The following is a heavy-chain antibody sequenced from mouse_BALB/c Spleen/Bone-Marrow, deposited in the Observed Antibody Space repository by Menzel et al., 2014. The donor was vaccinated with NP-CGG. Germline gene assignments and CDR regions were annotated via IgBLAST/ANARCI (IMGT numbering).Heavy chain of an antibody. J-gene: IGHJ3*01. CDR2: ISYDGSN. CDR3: AILLRWAWFAY. CDR1: GYSITSGYY. Sequence: VQLKQSGPGLAKPSQSLSLTCSVTGYSITSGYYWNWIRQFPGNKLEWMGYISYDGSNNYNPSLKNRISITRDTSKNQFFLKLNSVTTEDTATYYCAILLRWAWFAYWGQGTLVTVSA. V-gene: IGHV3-6*02. D-gene: IGHD1-1*01.